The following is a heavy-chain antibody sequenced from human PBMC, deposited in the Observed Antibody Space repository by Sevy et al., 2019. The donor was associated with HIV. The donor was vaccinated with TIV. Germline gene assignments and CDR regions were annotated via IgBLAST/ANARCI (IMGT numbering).Heavy chain of an antibody. CDR3: ARDLPPSATTVAHFDC. CDR1: GFTFSSYE. Sequence: GGSLRLSCAASGFTFSSYEMNWVRQAPGKGLEWVSYISNCGTTISYSDSVKGRFTISRDNARNSLYLQMNSLRAEDTAVYYCARDLPPSATTVAHFDCWGQGTLVTVSS. CDR2: ISNCGTTI. V-gene: IGHV3-48*03. J-gene: IGHJ4*02. D-gene: IGHD4-17*01.